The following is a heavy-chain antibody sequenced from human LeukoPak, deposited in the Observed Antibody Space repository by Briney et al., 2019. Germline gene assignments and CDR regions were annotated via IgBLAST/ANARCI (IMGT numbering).Heavy chain of an antibody. D-gene: IGHD4-23*01. CDR1: GASITSYS. CDR2: IHHTGDT. J-gene: IGHJ4*02. CDR3: ARWSDSYRAFDY. Sequence: PSETLSLTCTVSGASITSYSWNWIRQPPGKGLEWIAYIHHTGDTKSNPSLRSRVIKSVDTSKNQFSLKVVSATAADTAVYYCARWSDSYRAFDYWGQGILVTVSA. V-gene: IGHV4-59*12.